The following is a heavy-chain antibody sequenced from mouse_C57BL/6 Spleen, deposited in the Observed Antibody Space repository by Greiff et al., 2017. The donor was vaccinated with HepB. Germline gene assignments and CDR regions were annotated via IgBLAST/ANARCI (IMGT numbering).Heavy chain of an antibody. D-gene: IGHD1-1*01. CDR3: ARRYYDGSILWYFDV. CDR1: GYTFTDYN. V-gene: IGHV1-18*01. J-gene: IGHJ1*03. Sequence: EVQLQQSGPELVKPGASVKIPCKASGYTFTDYNMDWVKQSHGKSLEWIGDINPNNGGTIYNQKFKGKATLTVDKSSSTAYMELRSLTSEDTAVYYCARRYYDGSILWYFDVWGTGTTVTVSS. CDR2: INPNNGGT.